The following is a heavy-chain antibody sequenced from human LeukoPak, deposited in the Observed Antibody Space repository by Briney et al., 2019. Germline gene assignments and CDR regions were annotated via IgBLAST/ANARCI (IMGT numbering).Heavy chain of an antibody. CDR3: ARRWAGSSWSPPGY. V-gene: IGHV3-72*01. Sequence: GGSLRLSCAASGFTFSDHYMDWVRQAPGKGLEWVGRTGSKANSYTTYYAAPVKGRFTISRDGSKNSLHLQMNSLKTEDTAVYYCARRWAGSSWSPPGYWGQGTLVTVSS. J-gene: IGHJ4*02. CDR2: TGSKANSYTT. CDR1: GFTFSDHY. D-gene: IGHD6-13*01.